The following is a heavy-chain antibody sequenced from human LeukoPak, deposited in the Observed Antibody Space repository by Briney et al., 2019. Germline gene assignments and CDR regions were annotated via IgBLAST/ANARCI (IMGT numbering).Heavy chain of an antibody. D-gene: IGHD3-22*01. Sequence: ASVKVSCKASGYTFTGYYIHWVRQAPGQGLEWMGRIIPNSGGTNYAQKFQGRVTMTRDTSISTAYMELSRLRLDDTAVYYCARGPSQWDYHDSTGSYGHWGQGTLVTVSS. CDR1: GYTFTGYY. V-gene: IGHV1-2*06. CDR3: ARGPSQWDYHDSTGSYGH. J-gene: IGHJ4*02. CDR2: IIPNSGGT.